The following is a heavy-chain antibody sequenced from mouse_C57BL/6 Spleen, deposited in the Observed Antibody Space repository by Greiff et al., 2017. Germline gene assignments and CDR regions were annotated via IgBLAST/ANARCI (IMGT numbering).Heavy chain of an antibody. J-gene: IGHJ4*01. D-gene: IGHD1-1*01. Sequence: VQLKQSGAELVKPGASVTLSCTASGFNIKDYYMHWVKQRTEQGLVWIGRIDPEDGETKYAPKFQGKATITADTSSNTAYLQNSNLATEDTTFYYCALSYYGSSYAMDYWGQGTSVTVSS. CDR2: IDPEDGET. V-gene: IGHV14-2*01. CDR1: GFNIKDYY. CDR3: ALSYYGSSYAMDY.